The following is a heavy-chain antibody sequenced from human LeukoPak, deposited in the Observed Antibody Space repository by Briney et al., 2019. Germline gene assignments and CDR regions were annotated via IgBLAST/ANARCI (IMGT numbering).Heavy chain of an antibody. Sequence: GGSLRLSCEASGFSFSNYNMDWVRQTPGKGLEWISSITTSSSYTFYADSVKGRFTISRDNARNSLYLQMDSLTAEDTAVYYCARETPDSSGWDWGQGTLVTVSS. CDR1: GFSFSNYN. V-gene: IGHV3-21*01. D-gene: IGHD6-19*01. CDR3: ARETPDSSGWD. J-gene: IGHJ4*02. CDR2: ITTSSSYT.